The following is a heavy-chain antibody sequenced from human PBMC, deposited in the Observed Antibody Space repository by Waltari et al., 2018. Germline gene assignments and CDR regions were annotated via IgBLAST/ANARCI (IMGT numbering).Heavy chain of an antibody. CDR1: GFTVSSSG. Sequence: EVQLVESGGGLVQPGGSLRPSCAASGFTVSSSGMDWVRQAPGKGLEWISYISGSGTTIYYADSVKGRFTISRDNAKKVLFLEMNSLREEDTALYYCAKAAGGATIWLVFDSWGPGTLVTVSS. J-gene: IGHJ4*02. V-gene: IGHV3-48*03. CDR2: ISGSGTTI. CDR3: AKAAGGATIWLVFDS. D-gene: IGHD3-16*01.